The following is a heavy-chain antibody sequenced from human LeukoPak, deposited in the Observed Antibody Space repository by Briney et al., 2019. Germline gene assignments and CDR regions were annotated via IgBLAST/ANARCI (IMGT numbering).Heavy chain of an antibody. CDR1: GYSFSDYG. CDR3: AGEGFWRGYERHPRYYGMDV. J-gene: IGHJ6*02. V-gene: IGHV1-18*04. CDR2: ISTNNGNK. Sequence: ASVRLSCESSGYSFSDYGISWVRHAPGQGLEWMGWISTNNGNKNYAQTFQGRVTITTDTSKTAQNELRSMRYDDPAGYFFAGEGFWRGYERHPRYYGMDVWGQGTTVIVSS. D-gene: IGHD3-3*01.